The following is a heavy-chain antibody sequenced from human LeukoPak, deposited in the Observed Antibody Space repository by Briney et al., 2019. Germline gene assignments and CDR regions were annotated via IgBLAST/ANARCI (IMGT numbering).Heavy chain of an antibody. J-gene: IGHJ4*02. V-gene: IGHV3-74*01. CDR3: ASGGTE. D-gene: IGHD1-14*01. Sequence: GGSLRLSCAASGFTFSSYWMHGVRQAPGKGLVWVSRINSDGSITNYADSVKGRFTISRDNAKSTLYLQMNSLRAEDTAVYYCASGGTEWGQGTLVTVSS. CDR1: GFTFSSYW. CDR2: INSDGSIT.